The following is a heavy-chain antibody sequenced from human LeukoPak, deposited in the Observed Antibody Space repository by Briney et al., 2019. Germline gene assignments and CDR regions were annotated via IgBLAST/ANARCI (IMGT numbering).Heavy chain of an antibody. CDR2: ISGGGTT. J-gene: IGHJ5*02. V-gene: IGHV3-23*01. D-gene: IGHD3-22*01. CDR1: GFTFSSYA. Sequence: GGSLRLSCAASGFTFSSYAMSWVRQAPGKGLEWVSAISGGGTTYYVDSVKGRFTISRDNSKYTLYLQMNSLRAEDTAVYYCAKDGSSGYYYRANWFDPWGQGTLVTVSS. CDR3: AKDGSSGYYYRANWFDP.